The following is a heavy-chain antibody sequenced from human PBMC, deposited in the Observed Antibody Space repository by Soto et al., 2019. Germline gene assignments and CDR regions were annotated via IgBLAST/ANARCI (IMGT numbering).Heavy chain of an antibody. Sequence: GGSLRLSCAASGFTFSSYAMSWVRQAPGKGLEWVSSISGSGGGTYYADSVKGRFTFSRDNSKNTLYLQMSSLRAEDTAVYYCAKFGMATTKRSPPYYIDYWGQGALVTVSS. CDR1: GFTFSSYA. V-gene: IGHV3-23*01. J-gene: IGHJ4*02. CDR3: AKFGMATTKRSPPYYIDY. CDR2: ISGSGGGT. D-gene: IGHD1-1*01.